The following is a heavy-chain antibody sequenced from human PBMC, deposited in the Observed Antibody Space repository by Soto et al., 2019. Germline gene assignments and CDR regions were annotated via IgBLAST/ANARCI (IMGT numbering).Heavy chain of an antibody. CDR1: GFTFSSYG. Sequence: PGGSLRLSCAASGFTFSSYGMHWVRQAPGKGLEWVAVISYDGSNKYYADSVKGRFTISRDNSKNTLYLQMNSLRAEDTAVYYCAKVGAIFGVVPYGMDVWGQGTTVTVSS. J-gene: IGHJ6*02. CDR2: ISYDGSNK. CDR3: AKVGAIFGVVPYGMDV. V-gene: IGHV3-30*18. D-gene: IGHD3-3*01.